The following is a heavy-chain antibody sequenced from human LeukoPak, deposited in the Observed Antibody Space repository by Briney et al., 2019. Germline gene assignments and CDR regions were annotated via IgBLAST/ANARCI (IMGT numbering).Heavy chain of an antibody. Sequence: SETLSLTCAVYGGSFSDYYWSWIRQPPGKGLEWIGEINHSGSTNYNPSLKSRVTISVDTSKNQLSLKLSSVTAADTAVYYCARRGSRYYYYYMDVWGKGTTVTVSS. J-gene: IGHJ6*03. CDR3: ARRGSRYYYYYMDV. D-gene: IGHD2-15*01. CDR1: GGSFSDYY. V-gene: IGHV4-34*01. CDR2: INHSGST.